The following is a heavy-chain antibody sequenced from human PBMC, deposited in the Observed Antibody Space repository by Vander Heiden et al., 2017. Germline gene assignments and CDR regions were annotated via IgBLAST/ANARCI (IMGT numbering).Heavy chain of an antibody. CDR2: IWYDGSNK. CDR1: GFLLSNHG. CDR3: GRIGYSRFGVDD. D-gene: IGHD5-12*01. J-gene: IGHJ4*02. V-gene: IGHV3-33*01. Sequence: QVQSVESGGGVVQPGRSLRPSCAASGFLLSNHGMPWVRQAPGKGLEWLAVIWYDGSNKDYADSVKGRFTISRDNSKNTLYLQMNSLRDEDTAVYYCGRIGYSRFGVDDWGQGTLVAVSS.